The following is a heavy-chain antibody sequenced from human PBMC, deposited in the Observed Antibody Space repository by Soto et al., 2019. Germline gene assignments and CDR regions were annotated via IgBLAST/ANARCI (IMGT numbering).Heavy chain of an antibody. CDR3: AKTLWFGELSPMRYFDY. Sequence: PGGSLRLSCAASGFTFSSYAMSWVRQAPGKGLEWVPAISGSGGSTYYADSVKGRFTIPRDNSKNTLYLQMNSLRAEDTAVYYCAKTLWFGELSPMRYFDYWGQGTLVTVSS. D-gene: IGHD3-10*01. J-gene: IGHJ4*02. CDR2: ISGSGGST. CDR1: GFTFSSYA. V-gene: IGHV3-23*01.